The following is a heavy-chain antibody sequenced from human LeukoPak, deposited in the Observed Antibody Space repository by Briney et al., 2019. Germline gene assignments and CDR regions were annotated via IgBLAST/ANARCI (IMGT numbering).Heavy chain of an antibody. V-gene: IGHV3-73*01. CDR3: TTRGGSVTMTPDDAFDI. Sequence: PGGSLRLSCAASGFTFSGSAMHWVRQASGKGLEWVGRIRSKTNSYATAYAASVKGRFTISRDDSKNTAYLQMNSLKTEDTAVYYCTTRGGSVTMTPDDAFDIWGQGTMVTVSS. CDR1: GFTFSGSA. D-gene: IGHD3-22*01. CDR2: IRSKTNSYAT. J-gene: IGHJ3*02.